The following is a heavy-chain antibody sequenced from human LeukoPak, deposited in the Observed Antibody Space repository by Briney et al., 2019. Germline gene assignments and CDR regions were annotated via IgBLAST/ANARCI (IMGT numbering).Heavy chain of an antibody. CDR1: GFTFDDYA. CDR3: AKAPGPVSGSPGLMDV. J-gene: IGHJ6*02. V-gene: IGHV3-9*01. CDR2: ISWNSGSI. Sequence: GGSLRLSCTASGFTFDDYAMHWVRQAPGKGLEWVSGISWNSGSIGYADSVRGRFTISRDNAKNSLYLQMNSLRAEDTALYYCAKAPGPVSGSPGLMDVWGQGTTVTVSS. D-gene: IGHD1-26*01.